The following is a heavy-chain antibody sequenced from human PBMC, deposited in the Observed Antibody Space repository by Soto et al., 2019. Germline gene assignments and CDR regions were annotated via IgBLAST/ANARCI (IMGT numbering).Heavy chain of an antibody. CDR3: ARLGPYGSESYSFRYNWFDP. Sequence: SGGSLRLSCTTSGFTVSSSHMSWVRQAPGKGLEWVSVIYSGGSSYYAVSVQGRFTISRDNSKNTVYLQMNSLRGEDTAMYYCARLGPYGSESYSFRYNWFDPWGQGTLVTVSS. V-gene: IGHV3-53*01. J-gene: IGHJ5*02. CDR2: IYSGGSS. CDR1: GFTVSSSH. D-gene: IGHD3-10*01.